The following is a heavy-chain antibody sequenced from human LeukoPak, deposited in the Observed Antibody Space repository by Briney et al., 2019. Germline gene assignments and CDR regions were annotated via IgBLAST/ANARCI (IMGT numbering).Heavy chain of an antibody. CDR2: ISSSGSTK. D-gene: IGHD4-17*01. CDR3: ARTPLYGAYPDYYYGMDV. CDR1: GFTFSSYE. V-gene: IGHV3-48*03. J-gene: IGHJ6*02. Sequence: GGSLRLSCAASGFTFSSYEMNWVRQAPGKGLEWVSYISSSGSTKYYADSVKGRFTISRDNAKNSLYLQMNSLRAEDTAVYYCARTPLYGAYPDYYYGMDVWGQGTTVTVSS.